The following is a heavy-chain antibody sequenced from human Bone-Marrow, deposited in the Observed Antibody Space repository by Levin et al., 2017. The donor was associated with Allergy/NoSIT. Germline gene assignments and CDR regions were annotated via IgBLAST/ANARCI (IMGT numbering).Heavy chain of an antibody. CDR1: GYNFGNYW. CDR3: ARRGPSQGWFDP. V-gene: IGHV5-51*01. D-gene: IGHD3-16*01. J-gene: IGHJ5*02. Sequence: GESLKISCKGSGYNFGNYWIGWVRLMPGKGLEWMGVIYPGDSDTRYSPSFQGQVTISADKSISTAYLQWSSLKASDSAIYYCARRGPSQGWFDPWGQGTLVTVSS. CDR2: IYPGDSDT.